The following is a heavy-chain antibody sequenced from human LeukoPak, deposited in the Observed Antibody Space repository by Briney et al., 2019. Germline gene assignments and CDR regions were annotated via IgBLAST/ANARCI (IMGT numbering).Heavy chain of an antibody. V-gene: IGHV3-23*01. CDR2: ISGSGGST. J-gene: IGHJ4*02. CDR3: AKVSRSDSSSCLDY. D-gene: IGHD6-13*01. Sequence: GGSLRLSCAASGFTFSSYWMSWVRQAPGKGLEWVSAISGSGGSTYYADSVKGRFTISRDNSKNTLYLQLNSLRAEDTAVYYCAKVSRSDSSSCLDYWGQGTLVTVSS. CDR1: GFTFSSYW.